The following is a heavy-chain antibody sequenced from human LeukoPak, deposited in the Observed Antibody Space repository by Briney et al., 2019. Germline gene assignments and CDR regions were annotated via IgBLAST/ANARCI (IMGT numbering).Heavy chain of an antibody. CDR3: ARENSDYGAISLPNWFDP. Sequence: SQTLSLTCAISGDSVSSNSAAWNWIRQSPSRGLEWLGRTYYRSKWYNDYAVSVKSRITINPDTSKNQFSLKLSSVTAADTAVYYCARENSDYGAISLPNWFDPWGQGTLVTVSS. D-gene: IGHD4-17*01. CDR1: GDSVSSNSAA. CDR2: TYYRSKWYN. J-gene: IGHJ5*02. V-gene: IGHV6-1*01.